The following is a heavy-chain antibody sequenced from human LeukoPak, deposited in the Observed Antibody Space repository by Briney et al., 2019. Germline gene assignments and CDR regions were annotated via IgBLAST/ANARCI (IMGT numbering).Heavy chain of an antibody. CDR1: GFTFSSYG. CDR2: ISYDGSNK. J-gene: IGHJ4*02. D-gene: IGHD2-15*01. CDR3: AKDEREGVVGGGGDY. V-gene: IGHV3-30*18. Sequence: GGSLRLSCAASGFTFSSYGMHWVRQAPGKGLEWVAVISYDGSNKYYADSVKGRFTISRDNSKNTLYLQMNSLRAEDTAVYYWAKDEREGVVGGGGDYWGQGTLVTVSS.